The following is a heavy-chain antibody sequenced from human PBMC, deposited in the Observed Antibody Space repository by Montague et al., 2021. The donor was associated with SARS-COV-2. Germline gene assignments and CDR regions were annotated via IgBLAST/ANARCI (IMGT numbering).Heavy chain of an antibody. CDR2: VYYSRSS. D-gene: IGHD1-26*01. Sequence: SETLSLTCTVSGGLSNTDPSNSDFWSWIRQTPGKELEWIGYVYYSRSSSYNPSLRGRVSIAVDTSKNQFSLRLSTVTAADTAIYYCVRDPAPSGSGTFYDYWGQGTLVAVSS. J-gene: IGHJ4*02. V-gene: IGHV4-61*01. CDR1: GGLSNTDPSNSDF. CDR3: VRDPAPSGSGTFYDY.